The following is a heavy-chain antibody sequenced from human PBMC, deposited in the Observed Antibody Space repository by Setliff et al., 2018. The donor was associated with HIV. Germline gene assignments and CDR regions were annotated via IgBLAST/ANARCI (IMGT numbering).Heavy chain of an antibody. V-gene: IGHV3-23*01. CDR2: IRGSGSGDTT. Sequence: GGSLRLSCAASGFIFSSYAMTWVRQAPGKGLEWVSTIRGSGSGDTTHYADFVKGRFTISRDNSKNTVHLQMNSLRAEDMAIYYCAREDSSWYGSLDYWGQGTPVTVS. J-gene: IGHJ4*02. CDR3: AREDSSWYGSLDY. D-gene: IGHD6-13*01. CDR1: GFIFSSYA.